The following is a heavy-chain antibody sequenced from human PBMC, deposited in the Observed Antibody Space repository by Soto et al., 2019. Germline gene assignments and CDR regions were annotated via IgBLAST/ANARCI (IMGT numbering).Heavy chain of an antibody. D-gene: IGHD6-19*01. Sequence: IFSKESGPTLVKPTQTLTLTCTFSGVSLSTFGVGVGWIRQPPGKALEWLALIYWDDDKRYSPSLKGRLTITKVSSRNLVSLTMTNMDPVDTATYYCARRRDDGWYDFDYWGQGTLVTVSS. V-gene: IGHV2-5*02. CDR1: GVSLSTFGVG. J-gene: IGHJ4*02. CDR3: ARRRDDGWYDFDY. CDR2: IYWDDDK.